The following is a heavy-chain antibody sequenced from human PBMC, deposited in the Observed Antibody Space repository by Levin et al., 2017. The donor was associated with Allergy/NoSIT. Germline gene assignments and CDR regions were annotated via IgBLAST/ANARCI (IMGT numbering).Heavy chain of an antibody. CDR3: ARDNERKGFSGSYYYYYYYGMDV. D-gene: IGHD1-26*01. CDR2: IIPIFGTA. CDR1: GGTFSSYA. Sequence: SVKVSCKASGGTFSSYAISWVRQAPGQGLEWMGGIIPIFGTANYAQKFQGRVTITADKSTSTAYMELSSLRSEDTAVYYCARDNERKGFSGSYYYYYYYGMDVWGQGTTVTVSS. V-gene: IGHV1-69*06. J-gene: IGHJ6*02.